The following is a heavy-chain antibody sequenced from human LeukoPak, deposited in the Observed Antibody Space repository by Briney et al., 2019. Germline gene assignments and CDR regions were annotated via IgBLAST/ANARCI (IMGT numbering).Heavy chain of an antibody. Sequence: SETLSLTCTVSGGSISSYYWTWIGQPPGKGLEWIGYISYTGSTNYNPSLKSRVTISVDTSKNQFSLRLSSVTAADTAVYYCARGWGYFDYWGQGTLVTVSS. CDR2: ISYTGST. J-gene: IGHJ4*02. CDR1: GGSISSYY. D-gene: IGHD3-16*01. CDR3: ARGWGYFDY. V-gene: IGHV4-59*01.